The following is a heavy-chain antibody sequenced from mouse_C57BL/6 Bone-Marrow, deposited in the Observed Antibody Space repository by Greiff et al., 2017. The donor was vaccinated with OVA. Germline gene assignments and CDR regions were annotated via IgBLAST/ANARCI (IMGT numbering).Heavy chain of an antibody. D-gene: IGHD1-2*01. Sequence: QVQLQQSGPGLVQPSQSLSITCTVSGFSLTSYGVHWVRQSPGKGLEWLGVICSGGGTDSNAAFISRPSIITDNSKTQVFFTMNILQADDTAIYYCARSFLRRGDYWGQGTSVTVSS. CDR2: ICSGGGT. CDR1: GFSLTSYG. V-gene: IGHV2-2*01. CDR3: ARSFLRRGDY. J-gene: IGHJ4*01.